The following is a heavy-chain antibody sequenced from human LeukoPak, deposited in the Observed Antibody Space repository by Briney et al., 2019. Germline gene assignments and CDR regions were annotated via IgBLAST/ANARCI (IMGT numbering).Heavy chain of an antibody. CDR3: ARDIGTYDSSSYYSDY. J-gene: IGHJ4*02. D-gene: IGHD3-22*01. V-gene: IGHV3-21*05. CDR1: GLTFSNYG. Sequence: NPGGSLRLSCAASGLTFSNYGMHWVRQAPGKGLEWVSYISSRSSYRNYADSVKGRFTVSRDNAKNSLYLQMNSLRAEDTAVYYCARDIGTYDSSSYYSDYWGQGTLVTVSS. CDR2: ISSRSSYR.